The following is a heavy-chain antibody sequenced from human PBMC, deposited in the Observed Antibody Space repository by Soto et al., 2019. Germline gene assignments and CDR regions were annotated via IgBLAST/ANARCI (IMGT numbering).Heavy chain of an antibody. CDR3: ARSGSYWYFDL. D-gene: IGHD5-12*01. CDR1: GYNFSNSW. Sequence: GESLKISCKGFGYNFSNSWIGWVRQMPGQGLEWMGIIYPGASDTRYSPSFQGQVIISADKSISTVFLQWNSLKASDTAMYFCARSGSYWYFDLWGRGTLVTVSS. J-gene: IGHJ2*01. V-gene: IGHV5-51*01. CDR2: IYPGASDT.